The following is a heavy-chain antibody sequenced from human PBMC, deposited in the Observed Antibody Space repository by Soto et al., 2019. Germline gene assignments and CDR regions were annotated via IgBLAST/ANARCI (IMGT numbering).Heavy chain of an antibody. CDR1: GGSISSYYW. CDR3: ARMKGSGYGDYTNYYYYYGMDV. J-gene: IGHJ6*02. Sequence: TLSLTCTVSGGSISSYYWSWIRQPPGKALEWLARIDWDDDKYYSTSLKTRLTISKDTSKNQVVLTMTNMDPVDTATYYCARMKGSGYGDYTNYYYYYGMDVWGQGTTVTVSS. V-gene: IGHV2-70*11. D-gene: IGHD4-17*01. CDR2: IDWDDDK.